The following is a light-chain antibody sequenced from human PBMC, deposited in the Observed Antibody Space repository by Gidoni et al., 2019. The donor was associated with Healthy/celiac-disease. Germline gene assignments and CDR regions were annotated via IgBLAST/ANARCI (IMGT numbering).Light chain of an antibody. Sequence: QSALTQPRSVSGSPGQSVTISCTGTSSDVGGYNYVSWYQQHPGKAPKVMIYDVSKRPSGVPDRFSGSKSGNTASLTISGLQAEDEAEYYCCSYAGSSWVFGGGTKLTVL. J-gene: IGLJ3*02. CDR2: DVS. CDR1: SSDVGGYNY. V-gene: IGLV2-11*01. CDR3: CSYAGSSWV.